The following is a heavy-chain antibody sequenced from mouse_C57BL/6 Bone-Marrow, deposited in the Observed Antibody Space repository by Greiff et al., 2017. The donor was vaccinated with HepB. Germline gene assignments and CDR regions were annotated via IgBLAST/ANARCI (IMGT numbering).Heavy chain of an antibody. CDR2: IWWGDAK. CDR3: ARMEFAY. V-gene: IGHV8-8*01. J-gene: IGHJ3*01. CDR1: GFSLSTFGMG. Sequence: QVTLKVSGPGILQPSQTLSLSCSFSGFSLSTFGMGVGWMRQPSGKGRVWLAHIWWGDAKYYNPALKSRLTTATDTSKNQVFLMIANVDTADTATYYCARMEFAYWGQVTLVTVSA.